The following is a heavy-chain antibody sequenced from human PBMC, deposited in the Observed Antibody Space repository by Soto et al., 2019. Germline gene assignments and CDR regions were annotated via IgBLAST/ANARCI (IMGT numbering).Heavy chain of an antibody. CDR1: GGSISSYY. D-gene: IGHD3-3*01. CDR2: IYYSGST. V-gene: IGHV4-59*08. CDR3: ARHVVGVVIIVDWFDP. Sequence: SETLSLTCTVSGGSISSYYWSWIRQPPGKGLEWIGYIYYSGSTNYNPSLKSRVTISVDTSKNQFSLKLSSVTAADTAVYYCARHVVGVVIIVDWFDPWGQGTLVTVSS. J-gene: IGHJ5*02.